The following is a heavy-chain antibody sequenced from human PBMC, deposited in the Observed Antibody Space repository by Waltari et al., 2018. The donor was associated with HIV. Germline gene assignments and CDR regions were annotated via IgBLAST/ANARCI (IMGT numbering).Heavy chain of an antibody. CDR1: GVTFTDCY. J-gene: IGHJ4*02. D-gene: IGHD2-15*01. CDR2: IAPDSRYA. Sequence: QVQLVQSGGDLVKPGGSLRLSCAASGVTFTDCYMSWIRQAPGKGLEYISYIAPDSRYANYADSVKGRFTISRDNAKNSLYLQMNSLTVEDTAIYYCAREWSNANPLWGQGTLVTVSS. CDR3: AREWSNANPL. V-gene: IGHV3-11*05.